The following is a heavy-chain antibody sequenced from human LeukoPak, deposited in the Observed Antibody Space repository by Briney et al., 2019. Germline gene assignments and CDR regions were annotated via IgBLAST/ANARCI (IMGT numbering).Heavy chain of an antibody. Sequence: GALVKVSSKPSGYTFTSYYMHWVRRAPGQGLEGMGIINPSGGSTSYAQKLQGRVTMTRDMSTSTVYMEMSSLRSEDTAVYYCARDQRLEYYFDYWGQGTLVTVSS. J-gene: IGHJ4*02. CDR2: INPSGGST. D-gene: IGHD3-3*01. CDR1: GYTFTSYY. CDR3: ARDQRLEYYFDY. V-gene: IGHV1-46*04.